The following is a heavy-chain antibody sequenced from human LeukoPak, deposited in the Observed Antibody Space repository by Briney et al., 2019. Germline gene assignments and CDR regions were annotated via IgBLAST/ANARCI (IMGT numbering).Heavy chain of an antibody. Sequence: GGSLRLSCAASGFTFSSYSMNWVRQAPGKGLEWVSSISSSSSYIYYADSVKGRFTISRDNAKNSLYLQMNSPRAEDTAVYYCARDNSGVSAFDYWGQGTLVTVSS. D-gene: IGHD3-10*01. V-gene: IGHV3-21*01. CDR2: ISSSSSYI. CDR3: ARDNSGVSAFDY. CDR1: GFTFSSYS. J-gene: IGHJ4*02.